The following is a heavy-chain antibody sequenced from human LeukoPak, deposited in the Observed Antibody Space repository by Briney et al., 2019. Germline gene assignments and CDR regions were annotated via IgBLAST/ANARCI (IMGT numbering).Heavy chain of an antibody. Sequence: SETLSLTCAVYGGSFSGYYWSWIRQPPGKGLEGIGEINHSGSTNYNPSLKSRVTISVDTSKNQFSLKLSSVNAADTAVYYCARGRITMIVVVPYYMDVWGKGTTVTVSS. CDR2: INHSGST. CDR3: ARGRITMIVVVPYYMDV. V-gene: IGHV4-34*01. D-gene: IGHD3-22*01. CDR1: GGSFSGYY. J-gene: IGHJ6*03.